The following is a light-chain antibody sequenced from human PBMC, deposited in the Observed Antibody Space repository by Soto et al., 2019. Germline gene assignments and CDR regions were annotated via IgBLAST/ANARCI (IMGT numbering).Light chain of an antibody. J-gene: IGLJ3*02. CDR3: GSYTSYTTWV. V-gene: IGLV2-14*03. Sequence: QSALTQPASVSGSPGQSITISCTGSSSDIGRYNYVSWYQQLPGKAPKLMIYEVSNRPSGVSNRFSGSKSGNTASLSISGLQTEDEADYYCGSYTSYTTWVFGGGTQLTVL. CDR1: SSDIGRYNY. CDR2: EVS.